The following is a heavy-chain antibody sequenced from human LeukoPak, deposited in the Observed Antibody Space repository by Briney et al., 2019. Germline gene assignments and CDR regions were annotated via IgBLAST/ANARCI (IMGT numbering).Heavy chain of an antibody. CDR2: IYYSGST. CDR3: ARFYDSSGYYFDLRGYYFDY. D-gene: IGHD3-22*01. V-gene: IGHV4-59*01. J-gene: IGHJ4*02. Sequence: SETLSLTCTVSGGSISSYYWSWIRQPPGKGLEWIGYIYYSGSTNYNPSLKSRVTISVDTSKNQFSLKLSSVTAADTGVYYCARFYDSSGYYFDLRGYYFDYWGQGTLVTVSS. CDR1: GGSISSYY.